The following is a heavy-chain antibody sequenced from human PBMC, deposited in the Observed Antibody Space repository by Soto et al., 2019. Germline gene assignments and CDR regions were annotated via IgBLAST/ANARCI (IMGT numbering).Heavy chain of an antibody. V-gene: IGHV1-18*01. CDR1: GSTCTSYG. D-gene: IGHD1-26*01. Sequence: QVQLVQSGAEVKKPGASVKVSCKASGSTCTSYGLSWVRQAPGQGLEWMGRISAYNYNTNYAQKLQGRVTMTTDTSTRTAYMELRSLRSDDTAVYYCARVVGALGHWFDPWGQGTLVTVSS. J-gene: IGHJ5*02. CDR2: ISAYNYNT. CDR3: ARVVGALGHWFDP.